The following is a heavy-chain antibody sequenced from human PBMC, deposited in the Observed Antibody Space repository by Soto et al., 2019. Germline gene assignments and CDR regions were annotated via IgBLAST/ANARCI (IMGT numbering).Heavy chain of an antibody. D-gene: IGHD1-7*01. CDR1: GFTFSSYD. Sequence: EVPLAESGGGMVQPGGSLRLSCVASGFTFSSYDMHWVRQAPGKGLEYVSSISSNGGTTYYGNSVKGRFTISRDNSKNTLYLQMGSLRAEDMAVYYCVRRVSGNYDYWGLGTLVTVSS. CDR2: ISSNGGTT. V-gene: IGHV3-64*01. CDR3: VRRVSGNYDY. J-gene: IGHJ4*02.